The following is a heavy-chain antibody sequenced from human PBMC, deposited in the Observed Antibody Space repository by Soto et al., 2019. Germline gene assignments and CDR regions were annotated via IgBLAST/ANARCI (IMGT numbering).Heavy chain of an antibody. CDR3: ARGQVVVTAIDAFDI. V-gene: IGHV1-18*04. D-gene: IGHD2-21*02. J-gene: IGHJ3*02. CDR1: GYTFTSYG. CDR2: ISAYNGNT. Sequence: GASVKVSCKASGYTFTSYGISWVRQAPGQGLEWMGWISAYNGNTNYAQKLQGRVTMTTDTSTSTAYMELRSLRPDDTAVYYCARGQVVVTAIDAFDIWGQGTMVTVSS.